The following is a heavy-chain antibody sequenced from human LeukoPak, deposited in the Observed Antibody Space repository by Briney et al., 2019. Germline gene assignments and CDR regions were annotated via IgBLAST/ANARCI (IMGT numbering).Heavy chain of an antibody. D-gene: IGHD2-2*01. V-gene: IGHV1-2*02. Sequence: ASVKVSCKDSGYTFTGYYMHWVRQAPGQGLEWMGWINPNSGGTNYAQKFQGRVTMTRNTSISTAYMELSSLRSEDTAVYYCARNSIVVVPAATRPHNWFDPWGQGTLVTVSS. CDR1: GYTFTGYY. CDR2: INPNSGGT. J-gene: IGHJ5*02. CDR3: ARNSIVVVPAATRPHNWFDP.